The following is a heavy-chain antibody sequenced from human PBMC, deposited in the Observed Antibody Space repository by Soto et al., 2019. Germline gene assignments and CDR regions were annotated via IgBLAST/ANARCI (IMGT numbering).Heavy chain of an antibody. V-gene: IGHV3-30-3*01. CDR1: GFTFSIYA. CDR3: AREKYSRSFDY. D-gene: IGHD6-6*01. Sequence: GSLRLSCAASGFTFSIYAMHWVRQAPGKGLEWVAVISYDGSNKYYADSVKGRFTISRDNSKNTLYLQMNSLRAEDTAVYYCAREKYSRSFDYWGQGTLVTVSS. J-gene: IGHJ4*02. CDR2: ISYDGSNK.